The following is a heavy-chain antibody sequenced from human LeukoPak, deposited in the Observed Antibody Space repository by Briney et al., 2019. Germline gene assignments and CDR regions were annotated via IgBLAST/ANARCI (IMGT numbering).Heavy chain of an antibody. J-gene: IGHJ5*02. Sequence: SSETLSLTCAVYGGSFSGYYWSWIRQPPGKVLEWIGEINHSGSTNYNPSLKSRVTISVDTSKNQFSLKLSSVTAADTAVYYCARRRKLWFGEFGWFDPWGQGTLVTVSS. D-gene: IGHD3-10*01. V-gene: IGHV4-34*01. CDR1: GGSFSGYY. CDR3: ARRRKLWFGEFGWFDP. CDR2: INHSGST.